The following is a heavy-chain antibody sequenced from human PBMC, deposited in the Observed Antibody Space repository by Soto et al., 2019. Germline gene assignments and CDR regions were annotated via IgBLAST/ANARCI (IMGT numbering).Heavy chain of an antibody. D-gene: IGHD2-15*01. CDR3: ARVRGGGSEYFFDY. V-gene: IGHV1-46*01. CDR1: GYTFTRYN. CDR2: INPSGGTT. Sequence: ASVPVSCKASGYTFTRYNVHWVRQAPGQGLEWMAIINPSGGTTYYVQKFEGRVTLTTDTSTSTVYMELSSLRSDDTAVYYCARVRGGGSEYFFDYWGQGTLVTVSS. J-gene: IGHJ4*02.